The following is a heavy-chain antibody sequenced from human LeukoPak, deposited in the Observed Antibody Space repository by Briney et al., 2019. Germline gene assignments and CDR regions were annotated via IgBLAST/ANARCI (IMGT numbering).Heavy chain of an antibody. D-gene: IGHD6-19*01. V-gene: IGHV1-2*02. CDR3: SRRGPRFGVAGTVLWY. J-gene: IGHJ4*02. CDR1: GYTFTGYY. CDR2: INPNSGGT. Sequence: ASVKVSCKASGYTFTGYYMHWVRQAPGQGLEWMGWINPNSGGTNYAQKFQGRVTITRNTSISTAYMELSSLRSEDTAVYYCSRRGPRFGVAGTVLWYWGQGTLVTVSS.